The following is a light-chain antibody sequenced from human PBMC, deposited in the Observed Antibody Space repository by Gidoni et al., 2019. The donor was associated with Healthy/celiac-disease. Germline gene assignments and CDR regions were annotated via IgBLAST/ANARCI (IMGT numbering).Light chain of an antibody. CDR3: CSYAGSVVV. V-gene: IGLV2-23*01. CDR2: EGS. CDR1: SSDVGSYNL. J-gene: IGLJ2*01. Sequence: QSALTQPASVSGSSGQSITISCTGTSSDVGSYNLVSWYQQHPGKAPKLMIYEGSKRPSGVSNRFSGSKSGNTASLTISGLQAEDEADYYCCSYAGSVVVFGGGTKLTVL.